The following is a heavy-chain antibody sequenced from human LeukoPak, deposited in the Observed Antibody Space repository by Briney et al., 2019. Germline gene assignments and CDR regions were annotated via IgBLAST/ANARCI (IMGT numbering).Heavy chain of an antibody. V-gene: IGHV1-2*02. CDR2: INPNSGGT. CDR3: ARDRVPYSSSCSDY. J-gene: IGHJ4*02. CDR1: GGTFSSYA. Sequence: ASAKVSCKASGGTFSSYAISWVRQAPGQGLEWMGWINPNSGGTNYAQKFQGRVTMTRDTSISTAYMELSRLRSDDTAVYYCARDRVPYSSSCSDYWGQGTLVTVSS. D-gene: IGHD6-13*01.